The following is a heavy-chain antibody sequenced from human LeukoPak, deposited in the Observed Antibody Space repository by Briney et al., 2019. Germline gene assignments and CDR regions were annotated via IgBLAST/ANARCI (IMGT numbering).Heavy chain of an antibody. D-gene: IGHD5-24*01. CDR1: GFTFSNYD. V-gene: IGHV3-21*01. CDR3: ARIGLGRDAYNSFDY. J-gene: IGHJ4*02. Sequence: KPGGSLRLSCAASGFTFSNYDMTWVRQAPGKGLEWVSSISATTIYRFSAGSVRGRFTISRDNVENSLYLQMNDLRRDDTAVYYCARIGLGRDAYNSFDYWGQGTLVIVSS. CDR2: ISATTIYR.